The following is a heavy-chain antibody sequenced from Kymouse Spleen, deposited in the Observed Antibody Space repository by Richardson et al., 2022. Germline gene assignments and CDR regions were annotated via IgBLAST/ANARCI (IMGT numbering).Heavy chain of an antibody. CDR2: INSDGSST. CDR1: GFTFSSYW. J-gene: IGHJ6*02. CDR3: AREDGTPYYYYYGMDV. V-gene: IGHV3-74*01. Sequence: EVQLVESGGGLVQPGGSLRLSCAASGFTFSSYWMHWVRQAPGKGLVWVSRINSDGSSTSYADSVKGRFTISRDNAKNTLYLQMNSLRAEDTAVYYCAREDGTPYYYYYGMDVWGQGTTVTVSS. D-gene: IGHD1-1*01,IGHD1-14*01,IGHD1-20*01.